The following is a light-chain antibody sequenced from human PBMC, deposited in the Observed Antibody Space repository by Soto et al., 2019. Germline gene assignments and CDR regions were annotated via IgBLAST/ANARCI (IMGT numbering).Light chain of an antibody. CDR3: QHYNNWPLQFT. CDR2: GAS. CDR1: QSVRSY. V-gene: IGKV3-15*01. Sequence: EIMMTQSTATLSVSPGERATLSCRASQSVRSYVAWYQQKPGQAPRLLMYGASTRATGVPTRFSGSGSGTVFTLTISSLQSEDFAVYFCQHYNNWPLQFTFGGGTKVDIK. J-gene: IGKJ4*01.